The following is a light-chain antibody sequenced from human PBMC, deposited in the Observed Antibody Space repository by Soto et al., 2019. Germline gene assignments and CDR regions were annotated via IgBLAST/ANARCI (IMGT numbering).Light chain of an antibody. CDR1: QSVSSN. CDR2: GAS. CDR3: QQYNNWPPWT. Sequence: EIVMTQSPATLSVSPGERATLSCRASQSVSSNLAWYQQKPGQAPRLLIYGASTRATGIPARFSGSGSGTEVTRTINSLQSEDFAVYYCQQYNNWPPWTFGQGTKGEIK. J-gene: IGKJ1*01. V-gene: IGKV3-15*01.